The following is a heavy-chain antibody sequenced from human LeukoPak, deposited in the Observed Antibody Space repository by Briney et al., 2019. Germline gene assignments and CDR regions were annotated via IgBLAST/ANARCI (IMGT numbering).Heavy chain of an antibody. J-gene: IGHJ6*03. V-gene: IGHV4-39*01. CDR2: IYYSGTT. CDR3: ARQTSDYYYYYIDV. D-gene: IGHD3-10*01. Sequence: PSETLSLTCTVSGGSISSSHYYWGWIRQPPGKGLEWIGTIYYSGTTYYNPSLESRVTISEDTSKNQFSLTLRSVTAADTAVYSCARQTSDYYYYYIDVWGKGTTVTVSS. CDR1: GGSISSSHYY.